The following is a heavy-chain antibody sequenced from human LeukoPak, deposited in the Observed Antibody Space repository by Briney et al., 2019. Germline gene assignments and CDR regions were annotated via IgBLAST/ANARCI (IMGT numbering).Heavy chain of an antibody. CDR1: GFIFSRDS. CDR2: ISHDSGIR. J-gene: IGHJ4*02. CDR3: AKSGGNTSSREFFDS. V-gene: IGHV3-48*04. Sequence: GGSLRLSCAASGFIFSRDSMNWVRQAPGKGLEWVSYISHDSGIRYYADSVRGRFTISRDNSKNTLYLQMNSLRVEDTAVYFCAKSGGNTSSREFFDSWGQGTLVTVSS. D-gene: IGHD3-10*01.